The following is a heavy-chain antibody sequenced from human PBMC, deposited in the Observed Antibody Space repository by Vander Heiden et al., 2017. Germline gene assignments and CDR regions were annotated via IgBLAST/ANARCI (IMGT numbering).Heavy chain of an antibody. Sequence: QVQLVQSGTEVKKPGASVTVSCKASGYTFTSYGINWVRQAPGQGLEWMGWISPYNGNTKYAQKFQGRVTMTTDTSTRTAYMELRSLRSDDTAVYYCAREGYYGSGSSPGGMDVWGQGTTVSVSS. CDR2: ISPYNGNT. D-gene: IGHD3-10*01. CDR3: AREGYYGSGSSPGGMDV. V-gene: IGHV1-18*04. CDR1: GYTFTSYG. J-gene: IGHJ6*02.